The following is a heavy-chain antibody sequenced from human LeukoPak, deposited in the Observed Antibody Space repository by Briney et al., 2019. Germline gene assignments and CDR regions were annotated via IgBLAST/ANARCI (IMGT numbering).Heavy chain of an antibody. J-gene: IGHJ4*02. CDR3: ARALYDSSGYYFDY. CDR2: IISSSSYT. CDR1: GFTFSDYY. Sequence: GSLRLSCAASGFTFSDYYMSWIRQAPGKGLGWVSYIISSSSYTNYTDSVKGRFTISRDNAKNPLYLQMNSLRAEDTAVYYCARALYDSSGYYFDYWGQGTLVTVSS. V-gene: IGHV3-11*05. D-gene: IGHD3-22*01.